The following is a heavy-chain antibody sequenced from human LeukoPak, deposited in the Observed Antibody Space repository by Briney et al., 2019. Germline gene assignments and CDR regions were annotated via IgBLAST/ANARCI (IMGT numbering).Heavy chain of an antibody. J-gene: IGHJ4*02. CDR3: ARGSGQQLGESFDY. Sequence: PGRSLRLSCAASGFTFSSYAMHWVRQAPGKGLEWVAVISYDGSNKYYADSVKGRFTISRENSKNTLYLQMNSLRAEDTAVYYCARGSGQQLGESFDYWGQGTLVTVSS. CDR2: ISYDGSNK. V-gene: IGHV3-30-3*01. D-gene: IGHD6-13*01. CDR1: GFTFSSYA.